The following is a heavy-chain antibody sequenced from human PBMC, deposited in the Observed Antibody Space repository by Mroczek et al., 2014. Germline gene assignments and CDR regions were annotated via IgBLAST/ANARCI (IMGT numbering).Heavy chain of an antibody. CDR2: IYTSGST. CDR3: ARGGHCSGGSCYRYYYYGMDV. J-gene: IGHJ6*02. V-gene: IGHV4-61*02. CDR1: GGSISSGSYY. Sequence: QVQLQESGPGLVKPSQTLSLTCTVSGGSISSGSYYWSWIRQPAGKGLEWIGRIYTSGSTNYNPSLKSRVTISVDTSKNQFSLKLSSVTAADTAVYYCARGGHCSGGSCYRYYYYGMDVWGQGDHGHRLL. D-gene: IGHD2-15*01.